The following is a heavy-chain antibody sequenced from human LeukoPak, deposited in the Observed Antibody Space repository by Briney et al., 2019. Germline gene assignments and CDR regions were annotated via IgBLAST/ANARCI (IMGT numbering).Heavy chain of an antibody. Sequence: ASVTVSYKASGYTFTSNYIHWVRQAPGQGLEWMGMIYPRDGSTSYAQKFQGRVTVTRDTSTSTVHMELSGLRSEDTAVYYCARDQEGFDYWGQGTLVTVSS. CDR3: ARDQEGFDY. CDR1: GYTFTSNY. V-gene: IGHV1-46*01. J-gene: IGHJ4*02. CDR2: IYPRDGST.